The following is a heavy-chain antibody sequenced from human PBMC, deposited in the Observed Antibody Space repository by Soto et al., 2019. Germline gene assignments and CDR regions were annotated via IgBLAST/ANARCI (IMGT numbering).Heavy chain of an antibody. CDR1: GGSFSGYF. J-gene: IGHJ5*02. CDR3: ARAIAAAGTFYWFDP. D-gene: IGHD6-13*01. V-gene: IGHV4-34*09. Sequence: SETLSLTCAVYGGSFSGYFCYWIRQPPGKGLEWIGEINPSGSINYNPSLKSRVTISVDTSKNQFSLKLSSVTAADTAVYYCARAIAAAGTFYWFDPWGQGTLVTVSS. CDR2: INPSGSI.